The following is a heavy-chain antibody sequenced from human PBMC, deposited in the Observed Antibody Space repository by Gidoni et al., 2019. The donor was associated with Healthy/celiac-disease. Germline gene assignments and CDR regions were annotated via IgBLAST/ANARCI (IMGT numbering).Heavy chain of an antibody. CDR2: ISSSSSYI. J-gene: IGHJ6*02. CDR1: GFTFSRYS. D-gene: IGHD6-13*01. CDR3: ARDLFREQQLGHTYYYYGMDV. V-gene: IGHV3-21*01. Sequence: EVQLVESGGGLVKPGGSLRLSCAASGFTFSRYSMNWVRQAPGKGLEWVSSISSSSSYIYYADSVKGRFTISRDNAKNSLYLQMNSLRAEDTAVYYCARDLFREQQLGHTYYYYGMDVWGQGTTVTVSS.